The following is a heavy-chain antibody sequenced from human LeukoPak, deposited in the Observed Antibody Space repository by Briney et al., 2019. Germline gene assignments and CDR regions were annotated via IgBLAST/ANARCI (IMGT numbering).Heavy chain of an antibody. D-gene: IGHD6-6*01. CDR3: ASTSSRGDY. CDR2: INHSGST. CDR1: GVSFSGYY. J-gene: IGHJ4*02. Sequence: SETLSLTCAVYGVSFSGYYWSWIRQPPGKGLEWIGEINHSGSTNYNPSLKSRVTISVDTSKNQFSLKLSSVTAADTAVYYCASTSSRGDYWGQGTLVTVSS. V-gene: IGHV4-34*01.